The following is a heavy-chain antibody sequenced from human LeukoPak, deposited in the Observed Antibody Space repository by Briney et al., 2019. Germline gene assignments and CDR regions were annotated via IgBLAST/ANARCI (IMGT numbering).Heavy chain of an antibody. V-gene: IGHV7-4-1*02. Sequence: GASVKVSCKASGYTFTSYAMNWVRQAPGQGLEWMGWINTNTGNPTYAQGFTGRFVFSLDTSVSTAYLQISSLEAEDTAVYYCARSDLSRGRYRYISHYYGMDVWGQGTTVTVSS. CDR3: ARSDLSRGRYRYISHYYGMDV. D-gene: IGHD3-16*02. CDR1: GYTFTSYA. J-gene: IGHJ6*02. CDR2: INTNTGNP.